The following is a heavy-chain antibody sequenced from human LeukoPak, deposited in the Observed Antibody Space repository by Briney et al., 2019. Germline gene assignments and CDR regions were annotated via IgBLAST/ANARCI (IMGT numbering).Heavy chain of an antibody. CDR1: GFTFGGYA. CDR2: IRSKDYGGTT. D-gene: IGHD3-22*01. V-gene: IGHV3-49*03. J-gene: IGHJ3*02. Sequence: QPGRSLRLSCTVSGFTFGGYAMSWFRQAPGKGLEWVGFIRSKDYGGTTEYAASVKGRFTISRDDSKSIAYLQMNSLKTEDTAVYYCTREDTYYYDSSGPRGASDIWGQGTMVTVSS. CDR3: TREDTYYYDSSGPRGASDI.